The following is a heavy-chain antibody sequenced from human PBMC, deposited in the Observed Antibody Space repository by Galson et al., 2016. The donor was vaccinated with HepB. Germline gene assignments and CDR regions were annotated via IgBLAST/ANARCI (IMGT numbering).Heavy chain of an antibody. J-gene: IGHJ4*02. D-gene: IGHD2-21*02. CDR1: GFTFSTYS. CDR3: ARAEDCFGDCPQKYYLDS. Sequence: SLRLSCATSGFTFSTYSMNWVRLAPGKGLEWVSSTDSTSRYIYYADSVRGRFTISRDHAQKSLYLQMNSLRAEDTAVYYCARAEDCFGDCPQKYYLDSWGRGTLVTVSS. CDR2: TDSTSRYI. V-gene: IGHV3-21*04.